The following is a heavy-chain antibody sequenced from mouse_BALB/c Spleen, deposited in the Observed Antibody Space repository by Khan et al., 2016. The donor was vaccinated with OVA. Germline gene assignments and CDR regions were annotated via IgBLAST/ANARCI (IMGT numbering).Heavy chain of an antibody. D-gene: IGHD2-4*01. J-gene: IGHJ3*01. CDR1: GFSLTSYG. Sequence: VQLKELGPGLVQPSQSLSITCTVSGFSLTSYGVHWVRQSPGKGLEWLGVIWSGGSTDYNAAFISRLSISKDNSKSQVFFKMNSLQANDTAIYYCARNYDYDEGLAYWGQGTLVTVSA. CDR3: ARNYDYDEGLAY. V-gene: IGHV2-2*02. CDR2: IWSGGST.